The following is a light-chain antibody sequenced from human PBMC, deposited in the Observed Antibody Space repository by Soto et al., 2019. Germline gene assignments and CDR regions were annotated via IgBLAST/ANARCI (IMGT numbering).Light chain of an antibody. CDR1: QGISTS. CDR3: QQTNSFPLT. V-gene: IGKV1D-12*01. J-gene: IGKJ4*01. Sequence: DSQMTQSPSAVSASVGDGVTITCRASQGISTSLGWYQQKPGKAPKLLIYAASSLQSGVPSRFSGTGSGTDFTLTIRSLQPEDFATYYCQQTNSFPLTFGGGTKV. CDR2: AAS.